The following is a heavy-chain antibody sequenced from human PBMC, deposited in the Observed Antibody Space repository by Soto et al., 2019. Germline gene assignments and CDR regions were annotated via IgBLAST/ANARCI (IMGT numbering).Heavy chain of an antibody. CDR1: GYTFTNYG. CDR2: ITVYSGTT. Sequence: ASVKVSCKASGYTFTNYGLSWVRQAPGQGLEWMGWITVYSGTTDHAQKFQGRVTMTRDTSISTAYMELSRLRSDDTAVYYCASAFTIFGVVPVYYYGMDVWGQGTTVTVSS. D-gene: IGHD3-3*01. J-gene: IGHJ6*02. CDR3: ASAFTIFGVVPVYYYGMDV. V-gene: IGHV1-2*02.